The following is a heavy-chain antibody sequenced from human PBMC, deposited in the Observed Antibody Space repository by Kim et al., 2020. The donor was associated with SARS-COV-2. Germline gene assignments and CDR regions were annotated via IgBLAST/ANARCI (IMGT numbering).Heavy chain of an antibody. D-gene: IGHD3-10*01. CDR3: ARDQALWFGESDGMDV. J-gene: IGHJ6*02. CDR2: IKQDGSEK. V-gene: IGHV3-7*05. Sequence: GGSLRLSCAASGFTFSSYWMSWVRQAPGKGLEWVANIKQDGSEKYYVDSVKGRFTISRDNAKNSLYLQMNSLRAEDTAVYYCARDQALWFGESDGMDVWGQGTTVTVSS. CDR1: GFTFSSYW.